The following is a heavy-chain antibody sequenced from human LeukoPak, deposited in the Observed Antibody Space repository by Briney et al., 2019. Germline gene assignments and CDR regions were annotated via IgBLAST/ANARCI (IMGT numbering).Heavy chain of an antibody. V-gene: IGHV4-34*01. CDR2: INHCGSN. CDR3: ARGAGGSGNNGY. J-gene: IGHJ4*02. CDR1: GGSFSGYY. Sequence: SETLSLTCAVYGGSFSGYYRSWMRQPPGKGLEWIGEINHCGSNNYNPSLKSRVTISVDTSQNQFSLKLSSVTAADTAVYYCARGAGGSGNNGYWCQGTLVTVSS. D-gene: IGHD3-10*01.